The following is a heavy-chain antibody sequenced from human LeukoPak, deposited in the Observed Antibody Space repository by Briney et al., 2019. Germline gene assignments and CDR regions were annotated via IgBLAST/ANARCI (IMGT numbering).Heavy chain of an antibody. D-gene: IGHD2-15*01. CDR1: GFTFSSYA. J-gene: IGHJ6*02. V-gene: IGHV3-23*01. CDR2: LSGSGANT. Sequence: GGSLRLSCAASGFTFSSYAMSWVRQAPGKGLEWVSALSGSGANTYYADSVKGRFTISRDNAKNTLYLQVNSLRAEDTAVYYCAKGVGCSGGTCNSGHGMDVWGQGTTVTVSS. CDR3: AKGVGCSGGTCNSGHGMDV.